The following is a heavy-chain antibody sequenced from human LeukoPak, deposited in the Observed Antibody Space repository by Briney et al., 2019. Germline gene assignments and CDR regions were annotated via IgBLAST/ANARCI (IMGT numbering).Heavy chain of an antibody. CDR1: GDSISSYY. CDR2: IYYSGST. D-gene: IGHD3-10*01. V-gene: IGHV4-59*01. J-gene: IGHJ6*04. Sequence: PSETLSLTCTVSGDSISSYYWSWIRQPPGKGLEWIGYIYYSGSTNYNPSLKSRVTISVDTSKNQFSLKLSSVTAADTAVYYCARAGVYGSGSYTYYYGMDVWGKGTTVTVSS. CDR3: ARAGVYGSGSYTYYYGMDV.